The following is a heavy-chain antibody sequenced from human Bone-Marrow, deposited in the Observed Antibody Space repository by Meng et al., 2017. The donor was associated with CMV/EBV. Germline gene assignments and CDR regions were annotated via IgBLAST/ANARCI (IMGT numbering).Heavy chain of an antibody. D-gene: IGHD3-22*01. CDR3: TTLYYYDSSGYYPFDY. CDR2: IKSKTDGGTT. CDR1: GFTFSNAW. J-gene: IGHJ4*02. V-gene: IGHV3-15*01. Sequence: GESLKISCAASGFTFSNAWMSWVRQAPGKGLEWVGRIKSKTDGGTTDYAAPVKGRFTISRDDSKNTLYLQMNSLKTEDTAVYYCTTLYYYDSSGYYPFDYWGQGTLVAVSS.